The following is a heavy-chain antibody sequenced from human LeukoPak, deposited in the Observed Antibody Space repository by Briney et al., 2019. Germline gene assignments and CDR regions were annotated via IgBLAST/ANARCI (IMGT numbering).Heavy chain of an antibody. V-gene: IGHV6-1*01. CDR3: TRGATWNFDY. Sequence: SQTLSLTCAISGDSVSSNSAAWNWIRQSPSRGLEWLGRTYYRSKWFYNYAVSVKSRITIIPDTSKNQFSLQLNSVTPEDTAMYYCTRGATWNFDYWGQETLVTVSS. CDR1: GDSVSSNSAA. J-gene: IGHJ4*02. CDR2: TYYRSKWFY. D-gene: IGHD1-26*01.